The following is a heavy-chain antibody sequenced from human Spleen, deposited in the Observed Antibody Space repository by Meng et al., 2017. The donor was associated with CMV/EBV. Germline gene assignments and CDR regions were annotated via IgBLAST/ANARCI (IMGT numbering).Heavy chain of an antibody. CDR1: GGSISSSY. CDR2: SGST. D-gene: IGHD1-26*01. V-gene: IGHV4-59*01. J-gene: IGHJ6*02. CDR3: ASKTYYRYLDV. Sequence: SETLSLTCSVSGGSISSSYWSWIRQPPGKGLEWIGYSGSTNYNPSLQSRVTISLDTSKNQFSLRLRSVTAADTAVYYCASKTYYRYLDVWGQGTTVTVSS.